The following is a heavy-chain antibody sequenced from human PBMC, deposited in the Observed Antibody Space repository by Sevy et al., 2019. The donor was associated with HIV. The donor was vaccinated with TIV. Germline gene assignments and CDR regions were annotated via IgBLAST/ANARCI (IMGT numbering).Heavy chain of an antibody. V-gene: IGHV3-43*01. D-gene: IGHD3-10*01. CDR1: GFTFDDYT. CDR3: TKDFRGSGSYYNAYDAFDI. J-gene: IGHJ3*02. CDR2: ISWDGGST. Sequence: GGSLRLSCAASGFTFDDYTMHWVRQAPGKGLEWVSLISWDGGSTYYADSVKGRFTISRDNSKNSLYLQMKSLRTEDTALYYCTKDFRGSGSYYNAYDAFDIWGQGTMVTVSS.